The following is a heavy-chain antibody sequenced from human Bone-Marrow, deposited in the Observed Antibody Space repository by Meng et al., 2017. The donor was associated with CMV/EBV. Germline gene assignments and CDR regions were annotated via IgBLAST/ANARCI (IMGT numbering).Heavy chain of an antibody. CDR2: IKSKTDGGTT. J-gene: IGHJ4*02. CDR1: GFTVSSNY. Sequence: GESLKISCAASGFTVSSNYMSWVRQAPGKGLEWVGRIKSKTDGGTTDYAAPVKGRFTISRDDSKNTLYLQMNSLKTEDTAVYYCTTSMVRGVIITGPLGYWGQGTLVTVSS. D-gene: IGHD3-10*01. V-gene: IGHV3-15*01. CDR3: TTSMVRGVIITGPLGY.